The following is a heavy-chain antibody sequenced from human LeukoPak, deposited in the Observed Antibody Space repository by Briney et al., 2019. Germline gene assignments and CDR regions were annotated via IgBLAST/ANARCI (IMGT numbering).Heavy chain of an antibody. V-gene: IGHV4-34*01. CDR3: ARGIIVGATGGGY. D-gene: IGHD1-26*01. CDR1: GGSFSGYY. Sequence: SETLSLTCAVYGGSFSGYYWSWIRQPPGKGQEWIGEINHSGSTNYNPSLKSRVTISVDTSKNQFSLKLSSVTAADTAVYYCARGIIVGATGGGYWGQGTLVTVSS. J-gene: IGHJ4*02. CDR2: INHSGST.